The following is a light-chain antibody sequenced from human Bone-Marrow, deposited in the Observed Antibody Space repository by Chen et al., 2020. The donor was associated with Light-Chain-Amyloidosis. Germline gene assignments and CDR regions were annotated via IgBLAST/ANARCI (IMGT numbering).Light chain of an antibody. CDR2: TTN. J-gene: IGLJ1*01. CDR1: SSNIGSNS. V-gene: IGLV1-44*01. CDR3: AAWDDSLDGSCV. Sequence: QSVLTQPPSASGTPGQRVTISCSGSSSNIGSNSVNWYQQLPGTAPKLLISTTNQPPSGVPARFSRCKSATSPSRAISGLQSGDEGDSYCAAWDDSLDGSCVFGTGTKVTVL.